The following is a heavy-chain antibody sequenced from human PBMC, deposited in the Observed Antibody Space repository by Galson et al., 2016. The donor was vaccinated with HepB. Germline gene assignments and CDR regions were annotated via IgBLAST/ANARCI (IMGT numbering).Heavy chain of an antibody. CDR1: GGSIISGTW. D-gene: IGHD6-19*01. Sequence: SETLSLTCAVSGGSIISGTWWSWVRQTPGKGLEWIGEIFESGSSNYNPSLSSRVTISMDQSSNQLSLRLYSLTAADTAVYYCARHIAVRGTRGFDVWGQGTLVTVSS. J-gene: IGHJ3*01. CDR2: IFESGSS. CDR3: ARHIAVRGTRGFDV. V-gene: IGHV4-4*02.